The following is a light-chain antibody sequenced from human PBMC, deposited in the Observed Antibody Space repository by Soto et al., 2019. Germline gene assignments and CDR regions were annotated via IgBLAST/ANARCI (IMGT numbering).Light chain of an antibody. J-gene: IGLJ3*02. CDR3: QSYDSSLSGV. CDR1: SSNIVAGYD. Sequence: QSVLTQPPSVSGAPGQRVTISCTGSSSNIVAGYDVHWYQQLPGTAPQLRIYGNSNRPSGVPDRFSGSKSGTSASLASTGLHAEDEADYYFQSYDSSLSGVFGGGTQLPVL. V-gene: IGLV1-40*01. CDR2: GNS.